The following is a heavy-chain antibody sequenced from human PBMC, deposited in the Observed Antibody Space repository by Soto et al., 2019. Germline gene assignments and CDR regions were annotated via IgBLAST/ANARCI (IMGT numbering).Heavy chain of an antibody. D-gene: IGHD3-3*01. CDR3: AKDGWDYDFWSGYES. CDR2: ISYDGSNK. J-gene: IGHJ5*02. CDR1: GFTFSSYG. V-gene: IGHV3-30*18. Sequence: QVQLVESGGGVVQPGRSLRLSCAASGFTFSSYGMHWVRQAPGKGLEWVAVISYDGSNKYYADSVKGRFTISRDNSKNPLYLQMDSLRAEDTAVYYCAKDGWDYDFWSGYESWGQGTLVTVSS.